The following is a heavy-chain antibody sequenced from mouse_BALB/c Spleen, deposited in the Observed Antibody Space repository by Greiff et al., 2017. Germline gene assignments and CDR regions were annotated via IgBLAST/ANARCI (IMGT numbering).Heavy chain of an antibody. CDR1: GYTFTSYW. D-gene: IGHD1-1*01. J-gene: IGHJ2*01. CDR2: IDPSDSET. Sequence: QVQLQQPGAELVKPGAPVKLSCKASGYTFTSYWMNWVKQRPGRGLEWIGRIDPSDSETHYNQKFKDKATLTVDKSSSTAYIQLSSLTSEDSAVYYCARVYYYGSSPYYFDYWGQGTTLTVSS. V-gene: IGHV1-69*02. CDR3: ARVYYYGSSPYYFDY.